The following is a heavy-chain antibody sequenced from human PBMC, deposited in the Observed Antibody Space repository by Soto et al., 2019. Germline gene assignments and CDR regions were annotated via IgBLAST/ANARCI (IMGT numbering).Heavy chain of an antibody. CDR1: GGSISNANYY. Sequence: SETLSLTCTVSGGSISNANYYWSWIRHHPGKGLEWIGYIYYTGTTYYSPSLESRVAISVDTSQNQFSLKLGAVTAADTAVYYCARGSDGVWNWFDPWGQGTQVTVSS. V-gene: IGHV4-31*03. J-gene: IGHJ5*02. D-gene: IGHD2-21*02. CDR2: IYYTGTT. CDR3: ARGSDGVWNWFDP.